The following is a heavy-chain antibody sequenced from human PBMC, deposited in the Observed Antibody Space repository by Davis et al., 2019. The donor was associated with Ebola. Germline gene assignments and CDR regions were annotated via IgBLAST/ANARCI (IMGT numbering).Heavy chain of an antibody. D-gene: IGHD3-22*01. J-gene: IGHJ4*02. Sequence: AASVKVSCKASGYTFTSYYMHWVRQAPGQGLEWMGWINPNNGGTNYAQKFQGRVTMTRDTSISTAYMELSRLRSDDTAVYYCAREEYYDSSGYGYWGQGTLVTVSS. CDR3: AREEYYDSSGYGY. CDR1: GYTFTSYY. CDR2: INPNNGGT. V-gene: IGHV1-2*02.